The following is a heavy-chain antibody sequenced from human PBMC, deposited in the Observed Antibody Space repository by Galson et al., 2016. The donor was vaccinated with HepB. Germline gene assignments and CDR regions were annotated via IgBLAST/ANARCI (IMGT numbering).Heavy chain of an antibody. CDR3: AKGLALWYSSGWGERYFQH. Sequence: SLRLSCAASGLTFEDFSMHWVRQVPGKGLEWVSCINWNGDSTYYADSAKGRFTISRDNKKNSLYLQMNSLRTDDTALYYCAKGLALWYSSGWGERYFQHWGQGTLVTVSS. D-gene: IGHD6-19*01. CDR1: GLTFEDFS. CDR2: INWNGDST. J-gene: IGHJ1*01. V-gene: IGHV3-43*01.